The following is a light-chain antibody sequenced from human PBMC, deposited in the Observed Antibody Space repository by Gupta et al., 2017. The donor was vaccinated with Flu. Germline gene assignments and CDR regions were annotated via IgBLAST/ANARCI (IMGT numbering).Light chain of an antibody. CDR2: LGS. J-gene: IGKJ4*01. Sequence: DIAMPQSPLSLPLIPGEPASISLSPSQSLLHSTVYNSLDWYLQKPGQTPQLLIYLGSMRASGVPDRFSGSGSGTDFTLKISRVEAEDVGIYYCRQGLQTPLTFGGGTRVEIK. CDR1: QSLLHSTVYNS. CDR3: RQGLQTPLT. V-gene: IGKV2-28*01.